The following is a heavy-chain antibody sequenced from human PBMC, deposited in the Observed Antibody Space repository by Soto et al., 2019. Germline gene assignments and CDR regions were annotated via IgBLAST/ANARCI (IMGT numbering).Heavy chain of an antibody. D-gene: IGHD3-22*01. CDR1: GYTFTGYY. CDR3: ARGSWVAYYYDSSGQGYFDY. J-gene: IGHJ4*02. Sequence: ASVKVSCKASGYTFTGYYMHWVRQAPGQGLECMGWINPNSGGTNYAQKFQGWVTMTRDTSISTAYMELSRLRSDDTAVYYCARGSWVAYYYDSSGQGYFDYWGQGTLVTVSS. CDR2: INPNSGGT. V-gene: IGHV1-2*04.